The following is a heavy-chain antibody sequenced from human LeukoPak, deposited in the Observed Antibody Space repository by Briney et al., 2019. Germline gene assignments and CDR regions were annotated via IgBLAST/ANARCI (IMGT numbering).Heavy chain of an antibody. J-gene: IGHJ4*02. CDR3: ARAPPYYYGSGSRDDY. D-gene: IGHD3-10*01. CDR1: GYTFTSYD. V-gene: IGHV1-8*01. Sequence: ASVKVSCKASGYTFTSYDINWVRQATGQGLEWMGWMNPNSGNTGYAQKFQGIVTMTRNTSISTAYMELSSLRSEDTAVYYCARAPPYYYGSGSRDDYWGQGTLVTVSS. CDR2: MNPNSGNT.